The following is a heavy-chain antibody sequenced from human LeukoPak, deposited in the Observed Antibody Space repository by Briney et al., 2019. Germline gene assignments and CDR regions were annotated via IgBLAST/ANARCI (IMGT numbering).Heavy chain of an antibody. CDR3: AKTYYDFWSGYSNFDY. CDR2: IRYDGSNK. CDR1: GFTFSSYG. D-gene: IGHD3-3*01. Sequence: PGGSLRLSCAASGFTFSSYGMHWVRQAPGKGLEWVAFIRYDGSNKYYADSVKGRFTISRDNSKNTLYLQMNSLRAEDTAVYYCAKTYYDFWSGYSNFDYWGQGTLVTVSS. J-gene: IGHJ4*02. V-gene: IGHV3-30*02.